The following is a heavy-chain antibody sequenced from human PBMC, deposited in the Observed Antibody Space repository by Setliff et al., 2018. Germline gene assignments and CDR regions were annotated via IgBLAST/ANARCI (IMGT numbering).Heavy chain of an antibody. CDR2: LYTSGDT. Sequence: SETLSLTCTVSGDSINSYPYYWTWIRQPAGKGLEWIGRLYTSGDTNYNPSLKSRVSMSLDTSKNQFSLKLSSVTAADTAVYYCARDRVVVLAGRRGFYFDYWGQGTLVTVSS. J-gene: IGHJ4*02. CDR1: GDSINSYPYY. CDR3: ARDRVVVLAGRRGFYFDY. V-gene: IGHV4-61*02. D-gene: IGHD2-15*01.